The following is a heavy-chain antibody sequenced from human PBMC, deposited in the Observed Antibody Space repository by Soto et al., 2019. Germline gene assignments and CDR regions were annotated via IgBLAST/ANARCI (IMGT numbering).Heavy chain of an antibody. V-gene: IGHV1-8*01. CDR3: ARARRNVVVSSYSKYHY. J-gene: IGHJ4*01. Sequence: ASEKVSRKACAYTFTIPDIHLVLQATGEGLEWMGWMNTNRGNTGYAQKFQGRVTMTRNTSISTAYMELSSLRSDDTAVYYCARARRNVVVSSYSKYHY. CDR1: AYTFTIPD. D-gene: IGHD2-2*01. CDR2: MNTNRGNT.